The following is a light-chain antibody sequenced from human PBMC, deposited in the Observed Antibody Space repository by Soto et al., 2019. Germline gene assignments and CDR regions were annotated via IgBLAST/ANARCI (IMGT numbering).Light chain of an antibody. CDR2: EGN. J-gene: IGLJ1*01. V-gene: IGLV2-23*01. CDR3: CSYAGSSTAYV. Sequence: QSVLTQPASVSGSPGQSITISCTGTSSDVGSYNLVSWYQQRPGQAPKLIIYEGNKRPSGVSNRFSASKSANTASLTISGLQAEDEADYYCCSYAGSSTAYVFGPGTKVTVL. CDR1: SSDVGSYNL.